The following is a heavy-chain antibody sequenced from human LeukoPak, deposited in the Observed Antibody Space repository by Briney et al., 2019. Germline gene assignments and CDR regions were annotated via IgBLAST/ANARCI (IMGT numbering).Heavy chain of an antibody. J-gene: IGHJ5*02. Sequence: ASVKVSCKASGYTFTSYYMHWVRQAPGQGLEWMGIINPSGGSTSYAQKLQGRVTMTRDTSTSTVYMELSSLRSEDTAVYYCARAPIAAAGKTGWFDPWGQGTQVTVSS. CDR3: ARAPIAAAGKTGWFDP. CDR1: GYTFTSYY. V-gene: IGHV1-46*01. D-gene: IGHD6-13*01. CDR2: INPSGGST.